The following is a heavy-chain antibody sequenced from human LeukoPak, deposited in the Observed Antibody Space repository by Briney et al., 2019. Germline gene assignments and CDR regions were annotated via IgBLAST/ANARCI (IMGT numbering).Heavy chain of an antibody. Sequence: SGPTLLKPTQTLTLTCTFSGFSLSTRGVGVGRIRQPPGKALEWLALIYWNEDKRYSPSLKSRLTITKDTSKNQVVLTMTNMDPVDTATYYCAHSYVDYFQHWGQGTLVTVSS. CDR3: AHSYVDYFQH. CDR2: IYWNEDK. CDR1: GFSLSTRGVG. J-gene: IGHJ1*01. V-gene: IGHV2-5*01. D-gene: IGHD3-16*01.